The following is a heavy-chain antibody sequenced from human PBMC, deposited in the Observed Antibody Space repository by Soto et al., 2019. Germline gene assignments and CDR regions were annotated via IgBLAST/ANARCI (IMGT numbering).Heavy chain of an antibody. Sequence: EVQLLESGGGLVQPGGSLRLSCEASGFTFSSYAMSWVRQAPGKGLGWVSAISGSGGSTYYADSVKGRFTISRDNSKTTLYLQMNSLRAEDTAVYYCANEAGYSSGWSPFDYWGQGTLVTVSS. J-gene: IGHJ4*02. CDR1: GFTFSSYA. CDR3: ANEAGYSSGWSPFDY. D-gene: IGHD6-19*01. CDR2: ISGSGGST. V-gene: IGHV3-23*01.